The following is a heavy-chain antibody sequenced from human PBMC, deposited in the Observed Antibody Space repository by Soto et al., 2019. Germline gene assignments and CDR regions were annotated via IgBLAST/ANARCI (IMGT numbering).Heavy chain of an antibody. Sequence: QVQLVQSGAEVKKPGASVKVSCKASGYTFTSYDISGVRQAPGQGLGGMGWISAYKGNTNYAQKLQGRVTMTTDTSTSTGYMELRSLSSYDTAVYYCARVRDGGYSRVWGQGTLVTVSS. CDR3: ARVRDGGYSRV. CDR1: GYTFTSYD. J-gene: IGHJ4*02. D-gene: IGHD2-15*01. CDR2: ISAYKGNT. V-gene: IGHV1-18*01.